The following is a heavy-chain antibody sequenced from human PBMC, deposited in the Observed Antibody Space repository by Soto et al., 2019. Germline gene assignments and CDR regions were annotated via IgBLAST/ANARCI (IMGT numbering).Heavy chain of an antibody. J-gene: IGHJ5*02. CDR1: GFTFSSYS. CDR3: ASWAELARA. CDR2: ISSSSSYI. D-gene: IGHD5-12*01. Sequence: PGEYLRHSYAASGFTFSSYSMNWVRQAPGKGLEWVSSISSSSSYIYYADSVKGRFTISRDNAKNSLYLQMNSLRAEDTAVDYCASWAELARAWGQRILVTV. V-gene: IGHV3-21*01.